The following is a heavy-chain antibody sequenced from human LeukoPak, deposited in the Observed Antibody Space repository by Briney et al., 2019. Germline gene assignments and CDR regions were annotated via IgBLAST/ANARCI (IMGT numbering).Heavy chain of an antibody. V-gene: IGHV3-15*01. CDR1: GFTFSNAW. D-gene: IGHD2-15*01. Sequence: PGGSLRLSCAASGFTFSNAWMSWVRQDPGKGLEWVGRIKTKTDDGTTDYAAPVKGRFTISRDDSKNMLYVQMDSLKTEDTAVYYCATGGSYYNNWGQGTLVTVSS. CDR2: IKTKTDDGTT. J-gene: IGHJ4*02. CDR3: ATGGSYYNN.